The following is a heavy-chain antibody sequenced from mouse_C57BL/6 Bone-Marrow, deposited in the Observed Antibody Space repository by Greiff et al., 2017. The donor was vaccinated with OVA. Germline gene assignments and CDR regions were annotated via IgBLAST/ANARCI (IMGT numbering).Heavy chain of an antibody. CDR3: ARHVTVLNYADAMDY. CDR1: GFTFSDYY. CDR2: ISNGGGRT. Sequence: EVMFVEPGGGLVQPGGSLNLSCAASGFTFSDYYMYWVRQTPEKRLEWVAYISNGGGRTYYPDTVKGRFTISRDNAKNTLYLQKSRLKSEDTAMYYCARHVTVLNYADAMDYWGQGTSVTVSS. J-gene: IGHJ4*01. D-gene: IGHD2-1*01. V-gene: IGHV5-12*01.